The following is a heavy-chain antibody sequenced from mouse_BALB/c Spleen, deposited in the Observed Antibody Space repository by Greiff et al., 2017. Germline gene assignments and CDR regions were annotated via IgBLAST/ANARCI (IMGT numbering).Heavy chain of an antibody. D-gene: IGHD2-1*01. V-gene: IGHV1-15*01. CDR3: TRDGTYGNGYYFDY. J-gene: IGHJ2*01. Sequence: VQLQQSGAELVRPGASVTLSCKASGYTFTDYEMHWVKQTPVHGLEWIGAIDPETGGTAYNQKFKGKATLTADKSSSTAYMELRSLTSEDSAVYYCTRDGTYGNGYYFDYWGQGTTLTVSS. CDR2: IDPETGGT. CDR1: GYTFTDYE.